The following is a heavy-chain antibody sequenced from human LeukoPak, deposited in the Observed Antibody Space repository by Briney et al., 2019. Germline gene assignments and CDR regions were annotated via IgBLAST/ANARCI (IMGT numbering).Heavy chain of an antibody. Sequence: SETLSLTCTVSGGSISSYYWSWIRQPPGKGLEWIGYICYSGSTNYNPSLKSRVTISVDTSKNQFSLKLSSVTAADTAVYYCARLDHYYDSSGFGSGGWFDPWGQGTLVTVSS. CDR1: GGSISSYY. V-gene: IGHV4-59*08. CDR2: ICYSGST. CDR3: ARLDHYYDSSGFGSGGWFDP. J-gene: IGHJ5*02. D-gene: IGHD3-22*01.